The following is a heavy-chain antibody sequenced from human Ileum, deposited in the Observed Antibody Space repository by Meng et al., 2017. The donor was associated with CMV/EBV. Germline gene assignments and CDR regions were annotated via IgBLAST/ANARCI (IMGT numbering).Heavy chain of an antibody. CDR2: IKSKTDGGTT. D-gene: IGHD3-10*02. J-gene: IGHJ4*02. CDR3: TTAVFALY. CDR1: GFRFSDNG. Sequence: GESLKISCAASGFRFSDNGMHWVRQAPGKGLEWVGRIKSKTDGGTTDYAAPVKGRFTISRDDSKNTLYLQMNSLKTEDTAVYYCTTAVFALYWGQGTLVTVSS. V-gene: IGHV3-15*01.